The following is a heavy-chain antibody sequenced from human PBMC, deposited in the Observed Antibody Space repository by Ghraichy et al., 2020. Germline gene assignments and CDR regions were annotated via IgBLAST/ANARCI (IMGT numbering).Heavy chain of an antibody. CDR1: GFTFSSYS. CDR3: ARDEGSGWS. Sequence: WGSLRLSCAASGFTFSSYSMNWVRQAPGKGLEWVSYISSSSSYIYYADSVKGRCTISRDNAKNSLYLQMNSLRAEDTAVYYCARDEGSGWSWGQGTLVTVSS. J-gene: IGHJ5*02. CDR2: ISSSSSYI. V-gene: IGHV3-21*01. D-gene: IGHD6-19*01.